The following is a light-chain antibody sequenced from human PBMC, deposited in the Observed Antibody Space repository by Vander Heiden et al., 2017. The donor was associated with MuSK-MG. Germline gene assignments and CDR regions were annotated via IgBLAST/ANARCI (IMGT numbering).Light chain of an antibody. V-gene: IGKV1-39*01. J-gene: IGKJ4*01. Sequence: DIQMTHSPSSLSASVGDRVTITCRASQSISSYLNWYQQKPGKAPKLLIYAASSLQSGVPSRFSGSGSGTDFTLTISRLQPEDFATYYCQQSDSTPLTFGGGTKVEIK. CDR1: QSISSY. CDR2: AAS. CDR3: QQSDSTPLT.